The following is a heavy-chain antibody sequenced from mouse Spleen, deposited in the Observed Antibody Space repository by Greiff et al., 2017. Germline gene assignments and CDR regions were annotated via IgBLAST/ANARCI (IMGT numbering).Heavy chain of an antibody. D-gene: IGHD1-2*01. Sequence: EVQLVESGAELVKPGASVKLSCTASGFNIKDTYMHWVKQRPEQGLEWIGRIDPANGNTKYDPKFQGKATITADTSSNTAYLQLSSLTSEDTAVYYCASLYGPYYFDYWGQGTTLTVSS. CDR2: IDPANGNT. CDR1: GFNIKDTY. V-gene: IGHV14-3*02. CDR3: ASLYGPYYFDY. J-gene: IGHJ2*01.